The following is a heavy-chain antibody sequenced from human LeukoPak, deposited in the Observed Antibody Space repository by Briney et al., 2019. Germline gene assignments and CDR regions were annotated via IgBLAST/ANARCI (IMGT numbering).Heavy chain of an antibody. CDR2: INSDGRST. Sequence: GGSLRLSCAASGFTFSSYWMHWVRQAPGKGLAWVSRINSDGRSTSYADSVKGRFTISRDNAKNTLYLQMNSLRAEDTAVYYCARPRQYYYDRSGYYYDYWGQGTLVTVSS. V-gene: IGHV3-74*01. CDR3: ARPRQYYYDRSGYYYDY. D-gene: IGHD3-22*01. J-gene: IGHJ4*02. CDR1: GFTFSSYW.